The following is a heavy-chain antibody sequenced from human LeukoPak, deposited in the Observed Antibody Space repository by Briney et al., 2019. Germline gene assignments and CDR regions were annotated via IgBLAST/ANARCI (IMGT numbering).Heavy chain of an antibody. CDR1: GGSISSSSYY. CDR2: IYYSGST. Sequence: SETLSLTCTVSGGSISSSSYYWGWIRQPPGKGLEWIGSIYYSGSTYYNPSLKSRVTISVDTSKNQFSLKLSSVTAADTAVYYCARQKDGYNFPFFDYWGQGTLVTVSS. V-gene: IGHV4-39*01. CDR3: ARQKDGYNFPFFDY. J-gene: IGHJ4*02. D-gene: IGHD5-12*01.